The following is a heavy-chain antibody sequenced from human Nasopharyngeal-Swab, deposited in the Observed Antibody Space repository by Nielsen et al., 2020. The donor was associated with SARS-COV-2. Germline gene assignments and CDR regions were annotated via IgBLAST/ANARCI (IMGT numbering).Heavy chain of an antibody. CDR2: IDWDDDK. CDR1: GFSLSTSGMC. Sequence: GPTLVTPTQTLTLTCTFSGFSLSTSGMCVSWIRQPPGKALEWLARIDWDDDKYYSTSLKTRLTISKDTSKNQVVLTMTNMDPVDTATYYCARGYYYDSSGYFDYWGQGTLVTVSS. D-gene: IGHD3-22*01. J-gene: IGHJ4*02. CDR3: ARGYYYDSSGYFDY. V-gene: IGHV2-70*11.